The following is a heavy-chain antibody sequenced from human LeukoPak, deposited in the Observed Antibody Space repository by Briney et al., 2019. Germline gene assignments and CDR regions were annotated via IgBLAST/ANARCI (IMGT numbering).Heavy chain of an antibody. D-gene: IGHD3-9*01. CDR2: INHSGST. J-gene: IGHJ6*04. CDR3: ARGRRYSDWSTPRTRYYGMDV. Sequence: PSETLSLTCAVYGGSFSGYYWSWIRQPPGKGLEWIGEINHSGSTNYNPSLKSRVTISVDTSKNQFSLKLSSVTAADTAVYYCARGRRYSDWSTPRTRYYGMDVWGKGTTVTVSS. CDR1: GGSFSGYY. V-gene: IGHV4-34*01.